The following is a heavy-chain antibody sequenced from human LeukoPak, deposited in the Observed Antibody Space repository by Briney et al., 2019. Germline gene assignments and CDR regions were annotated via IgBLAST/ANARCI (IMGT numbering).Heavy chain of an antibody. J-gene: IGHJ3*02. V-gene: IGHV1-69*05. CDR1: GGTFSSYA. D-gene: IGHD3-10*02. Sequence: SVKVSCKASGGTFSSYAISWVRQAPGQGLEWMGGIIPIFGTANYAQKFQGRVTITTDESTSTAYMELSSLRSEDTAVYYCARVVRGPGAFDIWGQGTMVTVSS. CDR3: ARVVRGPGAFDI. CDR2: IIPIFGTA.